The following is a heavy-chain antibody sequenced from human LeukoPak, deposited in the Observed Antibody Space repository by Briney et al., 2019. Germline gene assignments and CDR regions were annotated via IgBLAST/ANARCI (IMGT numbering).Heavy chain of an antibody. D-gene: IGHD3-22*01. V-gene: IGHV3-7*01. CDR1: GFTFSSYW. J-gene: IGHJ4*02. CDR3: ARAGDVIVVVTTGEYYFDY. CDR2: IKQDGSEK. Sequence: GGSLRLSCAVSGFTFSSYWMSWVRQAPGKGLEWVANIKQDGSEKYYVDSVKGRFTISRDNAKNSLYLQMNSLRAEDTAVYYCARAGDVIVVVTTGEYYFDYWGQGTLVTVSS.